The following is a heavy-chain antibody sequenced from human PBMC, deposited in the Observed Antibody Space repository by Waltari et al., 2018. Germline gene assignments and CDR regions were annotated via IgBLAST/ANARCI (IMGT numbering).Heavy chain of an antibody. CDR2: ISHSGST. CDR1: GGPFTDYS. V-gene: IGHV4-34*01. D-gene: IGHD1-26*01. Sequence: QVQLHQWGAGLLKPSETLSLTCAVPGGPFTDYSWRWIRQSPDKGLEWIGEISHSGSTNYNPSLKSRVTMSVDTIKKQFSLKLTSVTAADTAVYFCARTWGYSPPLGWFDPWGRGTRVTVSS. CDR3: ARTWGYSPPLGWFDP. J-gene: IGHJ5*02.